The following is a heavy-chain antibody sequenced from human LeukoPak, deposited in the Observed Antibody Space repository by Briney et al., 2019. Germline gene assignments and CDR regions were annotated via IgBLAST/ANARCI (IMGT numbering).Heavy chain of an antibody. D-gene: IGHD3-10*01. CDR2: ISSSSSTI. Sequence: TAGGSLRPSCAASGFTFSDYYMSWIRQAPGKGLEWVSYISSSSSTIYYADSVKGRFTISRDNAKNSLYLQMNSLRAEDTAVYYCARDSPSYYYGSGSYYPDYWGQGTLVTVSS. CDR1: GFTFSDYY. CDR3: ARDSPSYYYGSGSYYPDY. V-gene: IGHV3-11*01. J-gene: IGHJ4*02.